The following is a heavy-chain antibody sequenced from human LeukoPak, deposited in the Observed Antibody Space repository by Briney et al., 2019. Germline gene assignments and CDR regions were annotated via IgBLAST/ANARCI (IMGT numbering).Heavy chain of an antibody. Sequence: SETLSLTCAVYGGSFSGYYWSWIRQPPGKGLEWIGEINHSGSTNYNPSLKSRVTISVDTSKNQFSLKLSSVTAADTAIYYCAKDQLGPGGLANWFDPWGQGTLVTVSS. V-gene: IGHV4-34*01. J-gene: IGHJ5*02. CDR1: GGSFSGYY. CDR3: AKDQLGPGGLANWFDP. CDR2: INHSGST. D-gene: IGHD1-1*01.